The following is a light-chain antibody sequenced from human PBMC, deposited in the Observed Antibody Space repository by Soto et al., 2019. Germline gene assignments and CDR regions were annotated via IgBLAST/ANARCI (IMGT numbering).Light chain of an antibody. Sequence: EIVLTQSSATLSLSPGERATLSCRASQSVTSNALAWYQQKPGQAPRLLIYGVSSRATGIPDRFSGSGSGTDFTLTISSLEPEDFAVYYCQQRSKWPLTFGGGTKAEIK. CDR1: QSVTSN. CDR2: GVS. V-gene: IGKV3-11*01. J-gene: IGKJ4*01. CDR3: QQRSKWPLT.